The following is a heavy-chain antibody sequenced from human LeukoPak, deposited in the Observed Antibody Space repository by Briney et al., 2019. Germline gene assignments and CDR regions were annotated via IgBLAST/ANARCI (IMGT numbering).Heavy chain of an antibody. J-gene: IGHJ5*02. CDR2: IYTSGST. V-gene: IGHV4-4*07. CDR3: ARSGYNNWFDP. Sequence: SETLSLTCTVSGGSISGYFWSWIRQPAGKGLEWIGRIYTSGSTYYNPSLKSRLTMTVDTDTSKNQFSLKLSSVTAADTAVYYCARSGYNNWFDPWGQGTLVTVSS. D-gene: IGHD5-24*01. CDR1: GGSISGYF.